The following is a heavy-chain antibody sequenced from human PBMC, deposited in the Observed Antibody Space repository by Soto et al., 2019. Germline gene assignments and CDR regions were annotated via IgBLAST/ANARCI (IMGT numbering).Heavy chain of an antibody. Sequence: QVQLVESGGGVVQPGRSLRLSCAASGVTFSSYGMHWVRQAPGKGLEWVAVIWDDGSNKYYADSVKGRFTISRDNSKNTLYLQMNSLRAEDTAVYYCARGGGYSGYDLDYWGQGTLVTVSS. CDR2: IWDDGSNK. V-gene: IGHV3-33*01. D-gene: IGHD5-12*01. CDR1: GVTFSSYG. CDR3: ARGGGYSGYDLDY. J-gene: IGHJ4*02.